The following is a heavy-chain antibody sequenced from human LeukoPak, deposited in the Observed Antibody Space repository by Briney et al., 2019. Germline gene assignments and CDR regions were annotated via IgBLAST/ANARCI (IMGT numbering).Heavy chain of an antibody. J-gene: IGHJ4*02. Sequence: SETLSLTCTVSGGSISSGDYYWSWIRQPPGKGLEWIGHVDYSGSTSYNPSLKRRVTISLDTSKNQFSLKVMYLTAADTAVYYCARGIRTGYGYWGQGTLVTVSS. D-gene: IGHD1-1*01. CDR3: ARGIRTGYGY. CDR2: VDYSGST. CDR1: GGSISSGDYY. V-gene: IGHV4-61*08.